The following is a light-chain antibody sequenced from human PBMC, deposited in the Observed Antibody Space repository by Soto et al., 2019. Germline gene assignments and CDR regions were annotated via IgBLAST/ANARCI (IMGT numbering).Light chain of an antibody. V-gene: IGKV3-20*01. Sequence: EIVLTQSPGTLSLSPGERASLSCRASQSVSSNYLAWYQQKSGQAPRVLIFGASTRATGIPDRFTGTGSGTDFTLTITRLEPEDIAVYFCHQYGGSPWTFGQGTKVEI. CDR1: QSVSSNY. J-gene: IGKJ1*01. CDR3: HQYGGSPWT. CDR2: GAS.